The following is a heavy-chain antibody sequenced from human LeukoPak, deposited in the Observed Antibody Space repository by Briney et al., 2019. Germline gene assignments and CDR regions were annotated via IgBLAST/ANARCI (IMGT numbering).Heavy chain of an antibody. D-gene: IGHD2-2*01. J-gene: IGHJ4*02. CDR2: IKQDGSEK. V-gene: IGHV3-7*01. CDR3: ASTLRYCSSTSCSFDY. Sequence: GGSPRLSCAASGFTFSSYWMSWVRQAPGKGLEWVANIKQDGSEKYYVDSVKGRFTISRDNAKNSLYLQMNSLRAEDTAVYYCASTLRYCSSTSCSFDYWGQGTLVTVSS. CDR1: GFTFSSYW.